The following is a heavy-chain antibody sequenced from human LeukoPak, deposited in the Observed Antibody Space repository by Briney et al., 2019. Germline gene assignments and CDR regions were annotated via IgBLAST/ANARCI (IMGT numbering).Heavy chain of an antibody. CDR3: ARDAVYYYDSRGAFDI. D-gene: IGHD3-22*01. CDR2: ISSSSSYI. Sequence: GGSLRLSCAASGFIFSSYAMTWVRQAPGKGLEWVSSISSSSSYIYYADSVKGRFTISRDNAKNSLYLQINSLRAEDTAVYYCARDAVYYYDSRGAFDIWGQGTMVTVSS. CDR1: GFIFSSYA. V-gene: IGHV3-21*01. J-gene: IGHJ3*02.